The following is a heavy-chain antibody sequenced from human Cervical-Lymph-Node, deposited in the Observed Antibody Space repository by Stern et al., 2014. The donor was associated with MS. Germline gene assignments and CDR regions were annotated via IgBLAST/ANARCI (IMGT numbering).Heavy chain of an antibody. V-gene: IGHV2-70*01. D-gene: IGHD1-26*01. CDR3: ARLVGATGYYYGLDV. J-gene: IGHJ6*02. CDR2: IDWGNDK. Sequence: QVTLRESGPALVKPTQTLTLTCTFSGFSLSSDGMCVSWIRQPPGKALEWLALIDWGNDKYYSASLKTRLSISKDTSKNQVVLTRTNIDPVDTGTYFCARLVGATGYYYGLDVWGQGTTVTVSS. CDR1: GFSLSSDGMC.